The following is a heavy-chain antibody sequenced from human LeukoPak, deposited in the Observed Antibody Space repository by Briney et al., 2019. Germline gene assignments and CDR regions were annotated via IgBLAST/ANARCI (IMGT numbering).Heavy chain of an antibody. D-gene: IGHD3-3*02. Sequence: SQTLSLTCAVSGGSISSGGYSWSGIRQPPGKGLEWIGYIYHSGSTYYNPSLKSRVTISVDRSKNQFSLKLSSVTAADTAVYYCARGQQFWSGQLYYYYGMDVWGQGTTVTVSS. J-gene: IGHJ6*02. CDR1: GGSISSGGYS. V-gene: IGHV4-30-2*01. CDR2: IYHSGST. CDR3: ARGQQFWSGQLYYYYGMDV.